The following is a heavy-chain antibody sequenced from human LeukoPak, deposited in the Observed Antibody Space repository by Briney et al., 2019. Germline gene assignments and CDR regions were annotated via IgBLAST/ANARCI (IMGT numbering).Heavy chain of an antibody. CDR3: ARVSSSYPRDDY. CDR2: INPNSGGT. J-gene: IGHJ4*02. CDR1: GYTFTGYY. D-gene: IGHD6-13*01. Sequence: ASVKVSCKASGYTFTGYYMHWVRQAPGQGLEWMGWINPNSGGTNYAQKFQGRGTMTGDTSISTAYMELSRMRSDDTAVYYCARVSSSYPRDDYWGQGTLVTVSS. V-gene: IGHV1-2*02.